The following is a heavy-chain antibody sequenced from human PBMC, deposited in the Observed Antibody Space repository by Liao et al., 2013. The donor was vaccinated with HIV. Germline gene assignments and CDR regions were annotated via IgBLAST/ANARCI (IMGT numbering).Heavy chain of an antibody. CDR1: GGSISSGSYY. J-gene: IGHJ5*02. CDR3: ARAGYCSSTSCYRPNGWFDP. V-gene: IGHV4-61*02. D-gene: IGHD2-2*01. CDR2: IYTSGST. Sequence: QVQLQESGPGLVKPSQTLSLTCTVSGGSISSGSYYWSWIRQPAGKGLEWIGRIYTSGSTNYNPSLKSRVTISVDTSKNQFSLKLSSVTAADTAVYYCARAGYCSSTSCYRPNGWFDPWGQGTLVTVSS.